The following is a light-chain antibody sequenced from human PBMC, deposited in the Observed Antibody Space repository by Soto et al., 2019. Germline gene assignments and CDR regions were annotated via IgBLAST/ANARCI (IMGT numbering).Light chain of an antibody. J-gene: IGKJ2*01. V-gene: IGKV4-1*01. Sequence: DIVMTQSPDSLAVSLGERATINCKSSQSVLYSSNNKNYLAWYQQKPGQPPKLLIYWASTRESGVPDRFSGSGSGTDFTLTITSLQAEDVAVYYCQQYYTTPGVRFGQGTKLEIK. CDR2: WAS. CDR1: QSVLYSSNNKNY. CDR3: QQYYTTPGVR.